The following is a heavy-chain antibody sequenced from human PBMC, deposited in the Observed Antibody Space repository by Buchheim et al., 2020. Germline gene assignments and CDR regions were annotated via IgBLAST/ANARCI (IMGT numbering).Heavy chain of an antibody. CDR2: IYHSGST. Sequence: QLQLQESGSGLVKPSQTLSLTCAVSGGSISSGGYSWSWIRQPPGKGLEWIGYIYHSGSTYYNPSLKSRVTISVDRSKNQFSLRLSPVTAADTAVYYCARDRSSDWILPGVLDPWGQGTL. J-gene: IGHJ5*02. CDR3: ARDRSSDWILPGVLDP. D-gene: IGHD2-2*03. V-gene: IGHV4-30-2*01. CDR1: GGSISSGGYS.